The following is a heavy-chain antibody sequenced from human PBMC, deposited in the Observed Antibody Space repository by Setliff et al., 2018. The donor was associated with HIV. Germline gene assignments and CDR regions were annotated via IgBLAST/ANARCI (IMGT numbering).Heavy chain of an antibody. J-gene: IGHJ4*02. CDR3: ARGLSFYDPGGFDY. V-gene: IGHV4-39*01. Sequence: PSETLSLTCTVTGCSISSGGFYWTWIRQHPGKGLEWIGTISYTGSTYYDPSLKSRVTISLDTSKNQFFLKLSSVTAADTAVYYCARGLSFYDPGGFDYWGQGTLVTVSS. CDR1: GCSISSGGFY. D-gene: IGHD3-22*01. CDR2: ISYTGST.